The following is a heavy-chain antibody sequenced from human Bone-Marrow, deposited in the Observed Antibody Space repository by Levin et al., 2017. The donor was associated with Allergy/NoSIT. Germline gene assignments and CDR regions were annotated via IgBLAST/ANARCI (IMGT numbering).Heavy chain of an antibody. Sequence: PGGSLRLSCAASGFSLSGNVVHWIRQAPGKGLDWVALMSYDAHNQLYADSVKGRFTLSRDNSKNTLYLLMDNLGPEDTGPYYCATSIITGSYPDAWGQGTLVTVSS. D-gene: IGHD3-16*02. CDR1: GFSLSGNV. V-gene: IGHV3-30*03. J-gene: IGHJ5*02. CDR2: MSYDAHNQ. CDR3: ATSIITGSYPDA.